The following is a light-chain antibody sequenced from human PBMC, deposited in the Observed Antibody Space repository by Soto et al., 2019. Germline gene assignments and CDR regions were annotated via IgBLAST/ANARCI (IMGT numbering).Light chain of an antibody. V-gene: IGKV3-20*01. CDR3: QQYGNSPWT. CDR2: STS. Sequence: EIVLTQSPGTLSLSPGERCTLSCRASQRFGSSNLAWYQQKSGQAPRLLIYSTSSRATGIPDRFSGSGSGTDFTLTISRLEPEDFAVYYCQQYGNSPWTFGQGTKVDIK. J-gene: IGKJ1*01. CDR1: QRFGSSN.